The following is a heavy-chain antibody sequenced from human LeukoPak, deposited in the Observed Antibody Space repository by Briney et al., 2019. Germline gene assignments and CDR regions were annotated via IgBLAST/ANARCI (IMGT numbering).Heavy chain of an antibody. J-gene: IGHJ4*02. Sequence: ASVKVSCKASGYTFTSYYMRWVRQAPGQGLEWMGIINPSGGSTSYAQKFQGRVTMTRDMSTSTVYMELSSLRSEDTAVYYCARAPGETTTFDQWGQGTLVTVSS. CDR2: INPSGGST. V-gene: IGHV1-46*01. D-gene: IGHD1-26*01. CDR1: GYTFTSYY. CDR3: ARAPGETTTFDQ.